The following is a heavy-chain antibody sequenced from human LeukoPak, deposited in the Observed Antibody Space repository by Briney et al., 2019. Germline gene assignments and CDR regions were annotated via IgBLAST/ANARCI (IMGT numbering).Heavy chain of an antibody. D-gene: IGHD4-23*01. Sequence: SVKVSCKASGGTFSSYAISWVRQAPGQGLEWMGGIIPIFGTANYAQKFQSRVTITADESTSTAYMERSSLRSEDTAVYYCAKWVYGGYYFDYWGQGTLVTVSS. CDR3: AKWVYGGYYFDY. V-gene: IGHV1-69*01. J-gene: IGHJ4*02. CDR2: IIPIFGTA. CDR1: GGTFSSYA.